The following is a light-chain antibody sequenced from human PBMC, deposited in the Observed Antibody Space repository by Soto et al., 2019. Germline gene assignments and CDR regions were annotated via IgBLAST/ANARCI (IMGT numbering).Light chain of an antibody. CDR1: SSNIGAGYD. CDR3: QSYDSSLSGDVI. CDR2: GYN. J-gene: IGLJ2*01. Sequence: QSVLTQPPSVSGAPGQRVTISCTGSSSNIGAGYDLHWYQQLPGTAPKLLIYGYNNRPSGVPDRFFGSKSGTSASLAITGLQAEDEADYYCQSYDSSLSGDVIFGGGTKLTVL. V-gene: IGLV1-40*01.